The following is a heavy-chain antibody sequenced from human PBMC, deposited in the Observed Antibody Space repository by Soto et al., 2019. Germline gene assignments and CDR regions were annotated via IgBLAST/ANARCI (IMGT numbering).Heavy chain of an antibody. J-gene: IGHJ4*02. Sequence: KTSETLSLTCTVSGGSISYYYWGWIRQPPGKGLEWIGSIYYSGNTHYNPSLKSRVTISVDTSMNQFSLNLDSVTAVDSAVYYCVRGGYVHAFDYWGQGALVTVS. CDR2: IYYSGNT. CDR1: GGSISYYY. D-gene: IGHD5-12*01. V-gene: IGHV4-59*01. CDR3: VRGGYVHAFDY.